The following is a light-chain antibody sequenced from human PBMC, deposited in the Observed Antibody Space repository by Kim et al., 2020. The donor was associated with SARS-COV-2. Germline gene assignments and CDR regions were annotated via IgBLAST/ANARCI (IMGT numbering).Light chain of an antibody. V-gene: IGLV4-69*01. Sequence: QLVLNQSPSASASLGASVKLTCTLSSGHSSYAIAWHQQQPEKGPRYLMKLNSDGSHSKGDGIPDRFSGSSSGAERYLTISSLQSEDEADYYCQTWGTGIVVFGGGTQLTVL. CDR3: QTWGTGIVV. CDR1: SGHSSYA. J-gene: IGLJ2*01. CDR2: LNSDGSH.